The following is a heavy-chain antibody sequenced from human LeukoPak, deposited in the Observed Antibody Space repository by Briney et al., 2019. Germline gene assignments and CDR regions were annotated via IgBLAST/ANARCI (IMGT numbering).Heavy chain of an antibody. CDR2: ISSSGSTI. Sequence: PGGSLRLSCAASGFTFSDYYMSWIRQAPGKGLEWVSYISSSGSTIYYADSVKGRFTISRDNAKNSLYLQMNSLRAEDTAVYFCARGGEPGYYYDSSGPSMVWGQGTLVTVSS. J-gene: IGHJ4*02. CDR3: ARGGEPGYYYDSSGPSMV. D-gene: IGHD3-22*01. CDR1: GFTFSDYY. V-gene: IGHV3-11*04.